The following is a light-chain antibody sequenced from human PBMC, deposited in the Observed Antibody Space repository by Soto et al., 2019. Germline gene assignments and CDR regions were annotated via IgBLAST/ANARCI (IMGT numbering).Light chain of an antibody. V-gene: IGLV1-47*02. CDR1: SSNIGSNY. Sequence: QSALTQPPSASGTPGQRVTISCSGSSSNIGSNYVYWYQQLPGTAPKLLIYNSNQRPSGVPDRFSGSKSGTSASLAISGLRSEDEADYYCAAWDDSLSGYVFGTGTKVTV. CDR3: AAWDDSLSGYV. CDR2: NSN. J-gene: IGLJ1*01.